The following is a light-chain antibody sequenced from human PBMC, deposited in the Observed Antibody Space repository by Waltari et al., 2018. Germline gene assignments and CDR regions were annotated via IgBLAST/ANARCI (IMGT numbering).Light chain of an antibody. Sequence: QSALTQPASVSGSPGQSITISCTGTSSDVGGYNYVSWYQQHPGKAPNLMIYDVSNRPSGVSNRFSGSKSGNTASLTISGLQAEDEADYYCSSHTSSSTPVVFGGGTKLTVL. J-gene: IGLJ2*01. V-gene: IGLV2-14*01. CDR2: DVS. CDR1: SSDVGGYNY. CDR3: SSHTSSSTPVV.